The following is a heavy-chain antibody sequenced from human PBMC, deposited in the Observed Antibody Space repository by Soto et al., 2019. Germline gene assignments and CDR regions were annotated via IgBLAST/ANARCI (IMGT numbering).Heavy chain of an antibody. Sequence: QGQLVQSGAEMKTPGASVEVSCKASGYRFVDYYMHWVRQAPGQGLEWMGIINPRGGDSRYAQKFQGRVTVTMDTSTSTVYMDLRSLPSEDTAVYYCARVHCGGDCRPGEWFYYYGMDVWGQGTTVTVSS. CDR1: GYRFVDYY. V-gene: IGHV1-46*01. CDR3: ARVHCGGDCRPGEWFYYYGMDV. J-gene: IGHJ6*02. CDR2: INPRGGDS. D-gene: IGHD2-21*02.